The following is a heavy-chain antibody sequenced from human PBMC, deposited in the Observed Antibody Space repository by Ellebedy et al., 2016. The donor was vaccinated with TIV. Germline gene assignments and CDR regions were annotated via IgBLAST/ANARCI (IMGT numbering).Heavy chain of an antibody. J-gene: IGHJ4*02. V-gene: IGHV3-48*04. Sequence: GESLKISXAASGFTFSSYSMNWVRQAPGKGLEWVSYISSSSSTIYYADSVKGRFTISRDNAKNSLYLQMNSLRAEDTAVYYCARDMYNNNWATSFDYWGQGTLVTVSS. CDR2: ISSSSSTI. CDR1: GFTFSSYS. D-gene: IGHD1-1*01. CDR3: ARDMYNNNWATSFDY.